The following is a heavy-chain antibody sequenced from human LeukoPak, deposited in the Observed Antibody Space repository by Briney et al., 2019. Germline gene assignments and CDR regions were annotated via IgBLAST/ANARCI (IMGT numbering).Heavy chain of an antibody. D-gene: IGHD6-19*01. Sequence: GGSLRLSCAASGFTFSSYEMNWVRQAPGKGLEWVSYISSSGSTIYYADSVKGRFTISRDNAKNSLHLQMNSLRAEDTAVYYCARDGSGWYHYFDYWGQGTLVTVSS. CDR1: GFTFSSYE. CDR2: ISSSGSTI. CDR3: ARDGSGWYHYFDY. V-gene: IGHV3-48*03. J-gene: IGHJ4*02.